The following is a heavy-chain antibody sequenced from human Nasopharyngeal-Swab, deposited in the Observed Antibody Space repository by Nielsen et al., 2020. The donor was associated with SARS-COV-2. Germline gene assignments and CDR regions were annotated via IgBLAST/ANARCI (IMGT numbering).Heavy chain of an antibody. CDR1: GGSISSSSYY. Sequence: SETLSLTCTVSGGSISSSSYYWGWIRQPPVKGLEYIGSIYYRGSTNYNPSLRSRVTISVDTSKNQFSLKLSSVTAADTAVYYCARREGAIFGVVTYFDYWGQGTLVTVPS. CDR3: ARREGAIFGVVTYFDY. V-gene: IGHV4-39*01. D-gene: IGHD3-3*01. J-gene: IGHJ4*02. CDR2: IYYRGST.